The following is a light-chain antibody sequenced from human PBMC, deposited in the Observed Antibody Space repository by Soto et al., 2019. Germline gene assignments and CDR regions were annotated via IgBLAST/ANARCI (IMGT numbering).Light chain of an antibody. CDR3: QTWATGIRV. V-gene: IGLV4-69*01. CDR2: LTSDGSH. CDR1: SGHSSYA. J-gene: IGLJ3*02. Sequence: QSVLTQSPSASASLGASVKLTCILSSGHSSYAIAWHQQQPEKGPRFLMRLTSDGSHTKGDGIPDRFSGSSSGAERYLTISSLQSEDEADYYCQTWATGIRVFGGGTKLTVL.